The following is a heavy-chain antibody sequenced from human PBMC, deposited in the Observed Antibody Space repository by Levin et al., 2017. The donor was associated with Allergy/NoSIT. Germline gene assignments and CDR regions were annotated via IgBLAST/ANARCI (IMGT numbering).Heavy chain of an antibody. V-gene: IGHV4-39*01. CDR3: ARHYPLNWFDP. CDR2: IYYSGST. Sequence: SETLSLTCTVSGGSISSSSYYWGWIRQPPGKGLEWIGSIYYSGSTYYNPSLKSRVTISVDTSKNQFSLKLSSVTAADTAVYYCARHYPLNWFDPWGQGTLVTVSS. J-gene: IGHJ5*02. CDR1: GGSISSSSYY.